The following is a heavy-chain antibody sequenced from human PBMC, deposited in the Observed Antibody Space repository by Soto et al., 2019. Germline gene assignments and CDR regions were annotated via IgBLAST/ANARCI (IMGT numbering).Heavy chain of an antibody. V-gene: IGHV3-74*01. CDR3: ARAGYYDFWSGYHYGMDV. Sequence: PGGSLRLSCAASGFTFSSYGMHWVRQAPGKGLVWVSRINSDGSSTNYADSVKGRFTISRDNAKNTLYLQMNSLRAEDTAVYYCARAGYYDFWSGYHYGMDVWGQGTTVTVSS. D-gene: IGHD3-3*01. CDR1: GFTFSSYG. J-gene: IGHJ6*02. CDR2: INSDGSST.